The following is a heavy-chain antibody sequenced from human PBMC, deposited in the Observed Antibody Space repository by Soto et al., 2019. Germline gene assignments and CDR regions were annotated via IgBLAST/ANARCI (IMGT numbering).Heavy chain of an antibody. CDR2: INPNSGGT. J-gene: IGHJ5*02. Sequence: GASVKVSCKASGYTFTGYYMHWVRQAPGQGLEWMGWINPNSGGTNYAQKFQGWVTMTRDTSISTAYMELSRLRSDDTAVYYCARDGSTIFGPLAEGYNWFDPWGQGTLVTVSS. V-gene: IGHV1-2*04. CDR3: ARDGSTIFGPLAEGYNWFDP. CDR1: GYTFTGYY. D-gene: IGHD3-3*01.